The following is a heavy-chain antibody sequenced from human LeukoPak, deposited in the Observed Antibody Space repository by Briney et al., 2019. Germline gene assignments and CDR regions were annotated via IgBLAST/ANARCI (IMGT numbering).Heavy chain of an antibody. D-gene: IGHD5-18*01. CDR1: GGSISSYY. CDR3: ASRGYSYGYTY. V-gene: IGHV4-59*08. CDR2: IYYSGST. J-gene: IGHJ4*02. Sequence: PSETLSLTCTVSGGSISSYYWSRIRQPPGKGLEWIGYIYYSGSTNYNPSLKSRVTISVDTSKNQFSLKLSSVTAADTAVYYCASRGYSYGYTYWGQGTLVTVSS.